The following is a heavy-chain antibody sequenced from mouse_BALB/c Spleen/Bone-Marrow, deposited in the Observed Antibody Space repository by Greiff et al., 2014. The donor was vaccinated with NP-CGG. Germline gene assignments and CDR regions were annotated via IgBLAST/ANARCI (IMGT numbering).Heavy chain of an antibody. D-gene: IGHD1-1*01. CDR3: AIYYYGSSGFAY. CDR1: GFNIKDTY. Sequence: DVKLVESGAELVKPGASVKLSCTASGFNIKDTYMHWVKQRPEQGLEWIGRIDPANGNTKYDPKFQGKATITADTSSNTAYLQLSSLTSEATADYYCAIYYYGSSGFAYWGQGTLVTVSA. J-gene: IGHJ3*01. CDR2: IDPANGNT. V-gene: IGHV14-3*02.